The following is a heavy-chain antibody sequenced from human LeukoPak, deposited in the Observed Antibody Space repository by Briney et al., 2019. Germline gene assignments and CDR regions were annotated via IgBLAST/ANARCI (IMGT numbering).Heavy chain of an antibody. CDR3: ARDVGAGIAAAFDY. D-gene: IGHD6-13*01. CDR2: IYHSGST. J-gene: IGHJ4*02. Sequence: PSQTLSLTCTVSGGSISSGGYYWSWIRQPPGKGLEWIGYIYHSGSTYYNPSLKSRVTISVDRSKNQFSLKLSSVTAADTAVYYCARDVGAGIAAAFDYWGQGTLVTVSS. V-gene: IGHV4-30-2*01. CDR1: GGSISSGGYY.